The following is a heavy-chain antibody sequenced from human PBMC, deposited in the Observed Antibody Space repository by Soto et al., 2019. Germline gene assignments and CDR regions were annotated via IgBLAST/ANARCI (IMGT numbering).Heavy chain of an antibody. V-gene: IGHV1-69*04. CDR2: IIPILGIA. D-gene: IGHD6-6*01. CDR1: GGTFSSYT. J-gene: IGHJ4*02. Sequence: GASVKVSCKASGGTFSSYTISWVRQAPGQGLEWIGRIIPILGIANYAQKFQGRVTITADKSTSTAYMELSSLRSEDTALYYCARDGENRAARKPGTDYWGQGTLVTVSS. CDR3: ARDGENRAARKPGTDY.